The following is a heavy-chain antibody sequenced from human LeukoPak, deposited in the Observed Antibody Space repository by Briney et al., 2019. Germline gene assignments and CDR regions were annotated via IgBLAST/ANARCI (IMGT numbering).Heavy chain of an antibody. CDR3: AKAYGSGSYYNVDY. D-gene: IGHD3-10*01. J-gene: IGHJ4*02. CDR1: GFTFSSYA. Sequence: GGSLRLSCAASGFTFSSYAMSWVRQAPGKGLEWVSAISSSGGSTYYADSVKGRFTISRDNSKNTLYLQMNSLRAEDTAVYYCAKAYGSGSYYNVDYWGQGTLVTVSS. CDR2: ISSSGGST. V-gene: IGHV3-23*01.